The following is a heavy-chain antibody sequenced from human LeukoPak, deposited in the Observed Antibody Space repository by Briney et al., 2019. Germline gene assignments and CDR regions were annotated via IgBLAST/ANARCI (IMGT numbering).Heavy chain of an antibody. CDR3: ATPLGWELPKREYYYYGMDV. V-gene: IGHV3-33*01. CDR1: GFTFSSYG. J-gene: IGHJ6*02. Sequence: GRSLRLSCAASGFTFSSYGMHWVRQAPGKGLEWVAVIWYDGSNKYYADSVKGRFTTSRDNSKNTLYLQMNSLRAEDTAVYYCATPLGWELPKREYYYYGMDVWGQGTTVTVSS. CDR2: IWYDGSNK. D-gene: IGHD1-26*01.